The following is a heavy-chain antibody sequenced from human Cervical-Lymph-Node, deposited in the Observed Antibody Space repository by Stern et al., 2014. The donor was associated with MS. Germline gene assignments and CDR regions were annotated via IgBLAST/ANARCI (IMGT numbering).Heavy chain of an antibody. D-gene: IGHD1-1*01. CDR2: INPGGGST. CDR3: ARGTGTRRDHSADY. Sequence: QLVQSGAEVKKPGASVKVSCKASGYTFTSYYMHWVRQAPGQGLEWMGIINPGGGSTSYAQKFQGRVTMTKDTSTTTVHMELSSLRSEDTAVYYCARGTGTRRDHSADYWGQGTLVTVSS. CDR1: GYTFTSYY. V-gene: IGHV1-46*01. J-gene: IGHJ4*02.